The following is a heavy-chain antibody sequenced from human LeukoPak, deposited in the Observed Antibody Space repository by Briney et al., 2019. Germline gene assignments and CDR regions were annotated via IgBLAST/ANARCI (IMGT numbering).Heavy chain of an antibody. CDR1: GFTFISYS. CDR3: AIAASGTLADF. Sequence: GGSLRLSCSASGFTFISYSMYWVRQAPRKGLEYVSAISSHGGSTYYADSVKGRFTISRDNSKTTLYLQMSSLRTEDTAVYYCAIAASGTLADFWGQGTVVTVSS. D-gene: IGHD6-13*01. V-gene: IGHV3-64D*09. CDR2: ISSHGGST. J-gene: IGHJ4*02.